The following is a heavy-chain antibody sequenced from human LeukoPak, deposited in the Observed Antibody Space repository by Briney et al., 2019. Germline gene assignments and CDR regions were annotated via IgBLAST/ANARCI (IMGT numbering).Heavy chain of an antibody. D-gene: IGHD6-13*01. J-gene: IGHJ4*02. CDR1: GFTFNDYY. Sequence: GGSLRLSCAASGFTFNDYYMTWIRQAPGKGLEWVSHIGYIGNNIYYADSVKGRFTISRDNAKNSLYLQMNSLRAEDTAVYYCARGGKQLVLDYWGQGTLVTVSS. V-gene: IGHV3-11*04. CDR3: ARGGKQLVLDY. CDR2: IGYIGNNI.